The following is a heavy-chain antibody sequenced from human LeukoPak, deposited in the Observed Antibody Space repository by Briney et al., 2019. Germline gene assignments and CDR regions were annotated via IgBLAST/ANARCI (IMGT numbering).Heavy chain of an antibody. J-gene: IGHJ4*02. V-gene: IGHV4-59*01. CDR1: GGSISSYY. Sequence: SETLSLTCTVSGGSISSYYWSWIRQPPGKGLEWIGYIYYSGSTNYNPSLKSRVTISVDTSKNQFSLKLSSVTAADTAVYYCARDHRRETFYSSHLDYWGQGTLVTVSS. CDR2: IYYSGST. CDR3: ARDHRRETFYSSHLDY. D-gene: IGHD6-19*01.